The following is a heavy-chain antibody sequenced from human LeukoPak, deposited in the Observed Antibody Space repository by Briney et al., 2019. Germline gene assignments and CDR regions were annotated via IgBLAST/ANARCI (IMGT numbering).Heavy chain of an antibody. CDR1: GGSISSYY. CDR2: IYYSGST. Sequence: SETLSLTCTVSGGSISSYYWSWIRQPPGKGLEWIGYIYYSGSTNYNPSLKSRVTISVDTSKNQFPLKLSSVTAADTAVYYCASGALRGWLPRYCSGGSCYALGYWGQGTLVTVSS. CDR3: ASGALRGWLPRYCSGGSCYALGY. D-gene: IGHD2-15*01. V-gene: IGHV4-59*01. J-gene: IGHJ4*02.